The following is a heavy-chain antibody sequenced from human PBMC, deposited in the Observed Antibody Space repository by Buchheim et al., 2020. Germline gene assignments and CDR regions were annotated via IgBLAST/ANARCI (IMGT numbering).Heavy chain of an antibody. CDR2: ITDGGRT. CDR1: GFTFSSYA. V-gene: IGHV3-23*01. D-gene: IGHD6-13*01. Sequence: EVQLLESGGGLVQPGGSLRLSCAASGFTFSSYAMSWVRQVQGKGLEWVSAITDGGRTYYADSVKGRFTLSRDNSPNTLYLQMNSLRAEDTAVYYCAKDGRPYSSSWFDCWGQGTL. J-gene: IGHJ4*02. CDR3: AKDGRPYSSSWFDC.